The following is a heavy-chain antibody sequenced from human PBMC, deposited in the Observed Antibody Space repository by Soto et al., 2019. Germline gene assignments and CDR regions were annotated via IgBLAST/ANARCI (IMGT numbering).Heavy chain of an antibody. CDR1: GYTFTNDD. D-gene: IGHD3-10*01. Sequence: QVQLVQSGAEVKKPGASVKVSCKTSGYTFTNDDINWVRQAAGQGLEWIGWMSPNSGNTGYAQKFQGRVTLTSDTSISTAYMELSSLRSEDTAVYYCARGMSDGFGEVSWGQGTLVTVSS. V-gene: IGHV1-8*02. J-gene: IGHJ5*02. CDR3: ARGMSDGFGEVS. CDR2: MSPNSGNT.